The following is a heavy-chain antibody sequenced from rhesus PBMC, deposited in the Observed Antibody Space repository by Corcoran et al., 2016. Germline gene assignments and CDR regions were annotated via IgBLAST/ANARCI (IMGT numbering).Heavy chain of an antibody. Sequence: QVQLQESGPGLVKPSETLSLTCAVSGGSISSNYWSWLRQPPGKGLEWIGYISGSSGRTYSNPSLKSRVTISTDTSKNQFSLKLSSVTAADTAVYYCARVGYSYSFFDYWGQGVLVTVSS. V-gene: IGHV4-165*01. CDR3: ARVGYSYSFFDY. J-gene: IGHJ4*01. D-gene: IGHD5-12*01. CDR1: GGSISSNY. CDR2: ISGSSGRT.